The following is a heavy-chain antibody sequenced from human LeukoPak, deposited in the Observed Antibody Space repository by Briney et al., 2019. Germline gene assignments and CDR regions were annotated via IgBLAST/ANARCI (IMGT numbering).Heavy chain of an antibody. V-gene: IGHV1-69*15. D-gene: IGHD1-26*01. J-gene: IGHJ6*03. CDR2: IIPIFGTA. CDR1: GGTFSSYA. CDR3: ARSTTELLPLYYYYYMDV. Sequence: ASVKVSCKASGGTFSSYAISWVRQAPGQGLEWMGRIIPIFGTANYAQKFQGRVTITADESTSTAYMELSSLRSEDTAVYYCARSTTELLPLYYYYYMDVWGKGTTVTVSS.